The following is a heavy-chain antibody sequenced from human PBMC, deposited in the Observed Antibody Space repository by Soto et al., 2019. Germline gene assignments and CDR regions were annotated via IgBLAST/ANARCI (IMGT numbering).Heavy chain of an antibody. J-gene: IGHJ3*02. Sequence: EVQLSESGGGLIQPGGSLRLSCAASGFTFSSSAMNWVRQTPGKGLEWVSDIGSSGINTHYAHSVKGRFTVSRDNSKNTLYLQMNSLTAEDTAVYYCAKVAGTHNVFDIWGQGTMVTVSS. CDR1: GFTFSSSA. CDR3: AKVAGTHNVFDI. V-gene: IGHV3-23*05. CDR2: IGSSGINT.